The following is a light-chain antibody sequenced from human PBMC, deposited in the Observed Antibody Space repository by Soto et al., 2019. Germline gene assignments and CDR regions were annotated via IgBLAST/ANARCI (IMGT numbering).Light chain of an antibody. Sequence: EIVLTQSPGTLSLSPGERATLSCRASQSVSGTYLVWYQQKPGQAPRLLIYGASSRATGIPDRFSGSGSGTDFTLTISRLEREDFAVYYCQQYGSSPYTFGQGTKLEIK. CDR2: GAS. CDR3: QQYGSSPYT. J-gene: IGKJ2*01. V-gene: IGKV3-20*01. CDR1: QSVSGTY.